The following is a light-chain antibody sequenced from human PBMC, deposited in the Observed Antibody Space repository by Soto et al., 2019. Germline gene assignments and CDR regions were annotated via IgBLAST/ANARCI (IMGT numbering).Light chain of an antibody. CDR3: SSYTSSSSVV. CDR1: SSDVGGYNY. Sequence: QSALTQPASVSGSPGQSITISCTGTSSDVGGYNYVSWYQQHPGKAPKLMIYDVSNRPSGVSNRFSGSKSCHTASLTISGLQAEGEADYYCSSYTSSSSVVFGGGTKVTVL. V-gene: IGLV2-14*01. CDR2: DVS. J-gene: IGLJ2*01.